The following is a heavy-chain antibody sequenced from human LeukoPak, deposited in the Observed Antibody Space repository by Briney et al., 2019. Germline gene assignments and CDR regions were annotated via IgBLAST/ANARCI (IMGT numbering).Heavy chain of an antibody. J-gene: IGHJ4*02. CDR3: AKEYSGTFSPFPSYFDY. V-gene: IGHV3-23*01. D-gene: IGHD1-26*01. CDR2: ISGSGGST. CDR1: GFTFKSYA. Sequence: PGGSLRLSCAASGFTFKSYAMSWARQAPGKGLEWVSGISGSGGSTNYADSVKGRFTISRDNSKNTLYLQMNSLRAEDTAVYFCAKEYSGTFSPFPSYFDYWGQGTLVTVSS.